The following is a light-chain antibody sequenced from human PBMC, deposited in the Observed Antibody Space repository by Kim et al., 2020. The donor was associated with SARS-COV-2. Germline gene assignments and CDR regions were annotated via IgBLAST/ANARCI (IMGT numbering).Light chain of an antibody. CDR1: QSVSSK. Sequence: SPGEGATRSCRASQSVSSKLAWYQQKPGQAPRLLIYDASTRAAGIPARFSGSGSGTDFTLTIGSLEPEDVAVDYCQQANNWPPPAFGQGTKVDIK. CDR2: DAS. J-gene: IGKJ1*01. V-gene: IGKV3-11*01. CDR3: QQANNWPPPA.